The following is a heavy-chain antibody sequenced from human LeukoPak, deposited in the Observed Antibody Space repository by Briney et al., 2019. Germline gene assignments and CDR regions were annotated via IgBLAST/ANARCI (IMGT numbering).Heavy chain of an antibody. CDR2: IYSGGST. Sequence: PGGSLRLSCAXXGFTVXXXXXXXXXXXXXXXLEWVXVIYSGGSTXXXDXXXGRFXXXXXXXKNTLYLQMNSLRAEDTAVYYCARVSGSYSDWGQGTLVTVSS. D-gene: IGHD1-26*01. CDR1: GFTVXXXX. J-gene: IGHJ4*02. CDR3: ARVSGSYSD. V-gene: IGHV3-53*01.